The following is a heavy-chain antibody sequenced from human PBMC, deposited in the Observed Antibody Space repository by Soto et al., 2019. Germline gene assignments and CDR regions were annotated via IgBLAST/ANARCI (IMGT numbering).Heavy chain of an antibody. CDR3: ASSSSGYYYFDY. V-gene: IGHV3-7*05. D-gene: IGHD3-22*01. CDR1: GCNFISYW. Sequence: GGSLRHSCASSGCNFISYWMSWVRQAPGKGLEWVANIKQDGSEKYYVDSVKGRFTISRDNAKNSLYLQMNSLRAEDTAVYYCASSSSGYYYFDYWGQGTLVTVSS. CDR2: IKQDGSEK. J-gene: IGHJ4*02.